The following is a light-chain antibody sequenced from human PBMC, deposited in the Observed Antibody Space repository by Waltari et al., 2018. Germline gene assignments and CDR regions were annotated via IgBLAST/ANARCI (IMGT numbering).Light chain of an antibody. Sequence: QSALTQPASVSGSPGQSITISCTGSRSDVGRYDLVSWYQQHPEKAPQVIIFEDNKRPSGVSDRFSGSKSGNTASLTISGLRAEDEADYYCSSYADSWTWVFGGGTKLTVL. J-gene: IGLJ3*02. CDR1: RSDVGRYDL. CDR2: EDN. CDR3: SSYADSWTWV. V-gene: IGLV2-23*01.